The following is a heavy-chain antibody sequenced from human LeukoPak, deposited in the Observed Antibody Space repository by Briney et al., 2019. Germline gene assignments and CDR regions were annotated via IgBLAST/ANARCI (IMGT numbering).Heavy chain of an antibody. CDR2: INPSGGST. CDR1: GYTFTSYY. J-gene: IGHJ1*01. V-gene: IGHV1-46*03. CDR3: ARAHLYCTNGVCLEYFQH. D-gene: IGHD2-8*01. Sequence: ASVKVSCKASGYTFTSYYMHWVRQAPGQELEWMGIINPSGGSTSYAQKFQGRVTMTRDTSTSTVYMELSSLRSEDTAVYYCARAHLYCTNGVCLEYFQHWGQGTLVTVSS.